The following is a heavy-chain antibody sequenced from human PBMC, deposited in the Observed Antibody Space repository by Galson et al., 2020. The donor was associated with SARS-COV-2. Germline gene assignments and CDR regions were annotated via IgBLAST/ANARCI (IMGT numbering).Heavy chain of an antibody. V-gene: IGHV3-21*01. CDR2: ISSSSSYI. Sequence: GESLKISCAASGFTFSSYSMNWVRQAPGKGLEWVSSISSSSSYIYYADSVKGRFTISRDNAKNPLYLQMNSLRAEDTAVYYCARDWLSSWHFDYWGQGTLVTVSS. J-gene: IGHJ4*02. CDR1: GFTFSSYS. CDR3: ARDWLSSWHFDY. D-gene: IGHD6-13*01.